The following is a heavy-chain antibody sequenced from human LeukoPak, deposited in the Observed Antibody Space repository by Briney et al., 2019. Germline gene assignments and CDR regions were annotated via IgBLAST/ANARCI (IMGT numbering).Heavy chain of an antibody. CDR1: GYTFTGYY. J-gene: IGHJ5*02. CDR2: INPNSGGT. V-gene: IGHV1-2*02. D-gene: IGHD2-2*02. Sequence: ASVKVSCKASGYTFTGYYMHWVRQAPGQGLEWMGWINPNSGGTNYAQKFQGRVTMTRDTSISTAYMELSRLRSDDTAVYYCARDFSVGGGYCSSTSCYTTWFDPWPGNPGHRLL. CDR3: ARDFSVGGGYCSSTSCYTTWFDP.